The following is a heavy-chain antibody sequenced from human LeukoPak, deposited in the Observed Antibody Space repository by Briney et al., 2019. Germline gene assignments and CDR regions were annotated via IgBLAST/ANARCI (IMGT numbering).Heavy chain of an antibody. Sequence: SETLSLTCTVSGGSISSYYWSWIRQPPGKGLEWIGYIYYSGSTNYNPSLKSRVTISVDTSKNQFSLKLSSVTAADTAVYYCAGQTDSSGYSYWGQGTPVTVSS. D-gene: IGHD3-22*01. CDR2: IYYSGST. CDR1: GGSISSYY. V-gene: IGHV4-59*08. J-gene: IGHJ4*02. CDR3: AGQTDSSGYSY.